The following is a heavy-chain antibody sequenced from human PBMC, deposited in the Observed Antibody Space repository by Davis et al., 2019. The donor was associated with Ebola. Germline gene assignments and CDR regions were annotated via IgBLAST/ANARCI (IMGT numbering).Heavy chain of an antibody. V-gene: IGHV3-23*01. CDR2: IRGGDEGT. Sequence: GESLKISCAASGLTLSSWLMNWVRQAPGKGLEWVSSIRGGDEGTHYADSVKGRFTTSKDNSKNTVYLQMNSLRAEDTAVYFCAKAKYSGYGYYYYGLDVWGQGTTVTVSS. D-gene: IGHD5-12*01. CDR1: GLTLSSWL. J-gene: IGHJ6*02. CDR3: AKAKYSGYGYYYYGLDV.